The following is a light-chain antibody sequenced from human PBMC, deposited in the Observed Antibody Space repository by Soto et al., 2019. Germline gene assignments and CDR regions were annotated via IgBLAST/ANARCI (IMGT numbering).Light chain of an antibody. Sequence: DIQMTQSPCSVSASVGDRVTITCRASQGINNWLAWYQQKPGKAPKLLIYTASSLQSGVPSRFSGSGSGTDFTPTISSLQPEDFATYYCQQANSFPITFGQGTRLEIK. J-gene: IGKJ5*01. CDR2: TAS. V-gene: IGKV1-12*01. CDR1: QGINNW. CDR3: QQANSFPIT.